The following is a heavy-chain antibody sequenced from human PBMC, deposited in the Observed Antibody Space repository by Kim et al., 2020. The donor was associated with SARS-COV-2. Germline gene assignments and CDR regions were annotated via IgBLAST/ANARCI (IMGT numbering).Heavy chain of an antibody. CDR1: GGSFSGYY. V-gene: IGHV4-34*01. CDR3: ARGLASAYYSMIVVVITGNYFDY. J-gene: IGHJ4*02. CDR2: INHSGST. Sequence: SETLSLTCAAYGGSFSGYYWSWIRQPPGKGLEWIGEINHSGSTNYNPSLKSRVTISVDTSKNQFSLKLSSVTAADTAVYYCARGLASAYYSMIVVVITGNYFDYWGQGTLVTVSS. D-gene: IGHD3-22*01.